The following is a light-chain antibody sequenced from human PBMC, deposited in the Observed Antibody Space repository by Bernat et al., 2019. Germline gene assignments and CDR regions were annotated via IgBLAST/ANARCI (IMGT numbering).Light chain of an antibody. CDR2: STN. V-gene: IGKV1-39*02. Sequence: VDRVTIPCRAIQYISPYLNWYQQKPGKAPEILLFSTNRLISGVPSMFSGIGSGTEFTLTITRLQPEDVTTYFCRQVKSIQWRLEQVKKVEIK. J-gene: IGKJ1*01. CDR1: QYISPY. CDR3: RQVKSIQWR.